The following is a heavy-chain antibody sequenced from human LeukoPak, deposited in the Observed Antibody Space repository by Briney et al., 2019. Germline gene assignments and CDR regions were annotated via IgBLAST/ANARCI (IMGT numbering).Heavy chain of an antibody. CDR3: ARGGGRYYYYMDV. CDR2: ISYDGSNK. CDR1: GFTFSHYA. J-gene: IGHJ6*03. D-gene: IGHD4-23*01. Sequence: PGLSLRLSCAASGFTFSHYAMHWVRQAAGKVLDWVAVISYDGSNKYYADSVKGRFTISRDNSKNTVYLQMNSLRAEDTAVYYCARGGGRYYYYMDVWGRGTTVTVSS. V-gene: IGHV3-30-3*01.